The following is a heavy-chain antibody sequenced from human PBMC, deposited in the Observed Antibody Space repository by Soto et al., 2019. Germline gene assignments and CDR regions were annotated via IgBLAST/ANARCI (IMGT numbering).Heavy chain of an antibody. V-gene: IGHV3-33*01. CDR2: IWYDGTQK. Sequence: QVQLEESGGGVVQPGRSLRLSCEASGFTFNTYSVHWVRQPPGKGLEWLAAIWYDGTQKYYADSVKGRFIISRDNSKKTLYLEMNRLRAEDTAVYYCARAGGTTVTGLWHFDSWGQGTLVTVSS. CDR1: GFTFNTYS. CDR3: ARAGGTTVTGLWHFDS. J-gene: IGHJ4*02. D-gene: IGHD4-17*01.